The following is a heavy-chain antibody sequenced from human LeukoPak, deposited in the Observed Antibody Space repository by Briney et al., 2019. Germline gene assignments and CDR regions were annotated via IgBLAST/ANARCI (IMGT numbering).Heavy chain of an antibody. CDR2: IYYSGST. CDR3: ARHWDLPYYFDY. J-gene: IGHJ4*02. D-gene: IGHD1-26*01. V-gene: IGHV4-39*01. CDR1: GGSIRRSSYY. Sequence: SETLSLPCIVFGGSIRRSSYYWGWIRQPPGRGLEWFASIYYSGSTYYNPSLKSRVTISVDTSKNQFSLKLSSVTAADTAVYYCARHWDLPYYFDYWGQGTLVTVSS.